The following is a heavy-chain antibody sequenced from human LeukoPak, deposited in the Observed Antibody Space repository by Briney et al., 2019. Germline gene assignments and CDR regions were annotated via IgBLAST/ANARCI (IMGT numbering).Heavy chain of an antibody. V-gene: IGHV1-24*01. CDR1: GYTLTELS. Sequence: GASVKVSCKVSGYTLTELSMHWVRQAPGKGLEWMGGFDPEGGETIYAQKFQGRVTMTEDTSTDTAYMELSSLRSEDTAVYYCATPVARNYYFDYWGQGTLVTVSS. CDR2: FDPEGGET. CDR3: ATPVARNYYFDY. D-gene: IGHD5-12*01. J-gene: IGHJ4*02.